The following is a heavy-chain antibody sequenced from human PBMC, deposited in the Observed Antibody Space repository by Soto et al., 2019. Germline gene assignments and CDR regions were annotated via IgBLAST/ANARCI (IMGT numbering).Heavy chain of an antibody. CDR2: IYSGGST. CDR3: ARETLTVTTGFVDY. D-gene: IGHD4-4*01. V-gene: IGHV3-66*01. CDR1: GFTVSSNY. J-gene: IGHJ4*02. Sequence: EVQLVESGGGLVQPGGSLRLSCAASGFTVSSNYMSWVRQAPGKGLEWVSVIYSGGSTYYADSVKDRFTISRDNSKNTLYLQMNSLRAEDTAVYYCARETLTVTTGFVDYWGQGTLVTVSS.